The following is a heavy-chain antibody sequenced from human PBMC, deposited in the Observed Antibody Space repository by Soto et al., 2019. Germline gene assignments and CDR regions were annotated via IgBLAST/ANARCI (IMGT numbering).Heavy chain of an antibody. CDR1: GYTFTSYG. J-gene: IGHJ5*02. Sequence: QVQLVQSGAEVKKPGASVKVSCKASGYTFTSYGISWVRQAPGQGLEWMGWISAYNGNTNYAQKLQGRVTMTTDTSKSTSYMELRSLRSDDTAVYYCARGCNYYDSSGYDYWFDPWGQGTLVTVSS. D-gene: IGHD3-22*01. CDR3: ARGCNYYDSSGYDYWFDP. V-gene: IGHV1-18*01. CDR2: ISAYNGNT.